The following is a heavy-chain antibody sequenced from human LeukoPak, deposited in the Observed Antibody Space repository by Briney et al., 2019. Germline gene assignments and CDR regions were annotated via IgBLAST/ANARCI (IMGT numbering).Heavy chain of an antibody. Sequence: GGSLRLSCAASGFTFSNYNMNWVRQPPGKGLQWVSHISSSSNIIYYADSVKGRFTISRDNAKNSLFLQMNSLRAEDTAVYYCARDFAREFTIDYWGQGALVTVSS. CDR1: GFTFSNYN. CDR3: ARDFAREFTIDY. J-gene: IGHJ4*02. D-gene: IGHD3-10*01. V-gene: IGHV3-48*01. CDR2: ISSSSNII.